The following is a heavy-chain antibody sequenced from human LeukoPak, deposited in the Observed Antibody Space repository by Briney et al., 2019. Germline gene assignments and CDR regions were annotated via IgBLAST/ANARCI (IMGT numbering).Heavy chain of an antibody. J-gene: IGHJ6*04. V-gene: IGHV1-3*01. CDR1: GYTFTSYA. CDR3: ATEGPLRYFDWLLPVYYYGMDV. Sequence: RVASVKVSCKASGYTFTSYAMHWVRQAPGQRLEWMGWINAGNGNTKYSQKFQGRATITRDTSASTAYMELSSLRSEDTAVYYCATEGPLRYFDWLLPVYYYGMDVWGKGTTVTVSS. CDR2: INAGNGNT. D-gene: IGHD3-9*01.